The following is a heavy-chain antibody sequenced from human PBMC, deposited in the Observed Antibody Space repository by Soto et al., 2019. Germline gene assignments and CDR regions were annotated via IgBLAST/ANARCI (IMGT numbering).Heavy chain of an antibody. CDR1: GFTFTDFY. CDR3: AGWGGHDYNY. Sequence: EVQLVQSGGGLVQPGGSLRLSCVGSGFTFTDFYMNWVRQAPGKGLEWVANIRPDGSETNYVKSVKGRFTTSRDNAKNSLFLQMNSLRADDTAVYYCAGWGGHDYNYWGQGILVTVSS. CDR2: IRPDGSET. J-gene: IGHJ4*02. D-gene: IGHD4-4*01. V-gene: IGHV3-7*03.